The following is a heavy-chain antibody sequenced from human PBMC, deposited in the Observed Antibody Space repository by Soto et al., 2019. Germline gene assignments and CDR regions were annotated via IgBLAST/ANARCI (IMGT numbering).Heavy chain of an antibody. J-gene: IGHJ4*02. CDR2: IWYDGSNK. D-gene: IGHD3-22*01. V-gene: IGHV3-33*01. Sequence: QVQLVESGGGVVQPGRSLRLSCAASGFTFSSYGMHWVRQAPGKGPEWVAVIWYDGSNKYYADSVKGRFTISRDNSKNTLYLQMNSLRAEDTAVYYCARDSDPYYYDSSGPQIDYWGQGTLVTVSS. CDR1: GFTFSSYG. CDR3: ARDSDPYYYDSSGPQIDY.